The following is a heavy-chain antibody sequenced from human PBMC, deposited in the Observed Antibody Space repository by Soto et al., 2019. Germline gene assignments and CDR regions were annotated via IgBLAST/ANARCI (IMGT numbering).Heavy chain of an antibody. Sequence: ASVKVSCKASGYTFTSYDINWVRQATGQGLEWMGWMNPNSGNTGYAQKFQGRVTMTRNTSISTAYMELSSLRSEDTAVYYCARVFRVVAATPFDYRAQRTPVTGSS. CDR2: MNPNSGNT. CDR1: GYTFTSYD. J-gene: IGHJ4*02. D-gene: IGHD2-15*01. CDR3: ARVFRVVAATPFDY. V-gene: IGHV1-8*01.